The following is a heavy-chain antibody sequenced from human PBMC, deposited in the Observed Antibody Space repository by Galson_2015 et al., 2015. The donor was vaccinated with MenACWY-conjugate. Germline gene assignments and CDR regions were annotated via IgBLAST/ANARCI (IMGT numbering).Heavy chain of an antibody. CDR2: ISGGGDST. V-gene: IGHV3-23*01. Sequence: SLRLSCAASGFTFSSYAMSWVRRAPGKGLEWVSGISGGGDSTYYADTVKGRFTISRDNSRNTLYLQMNSLRAEDTAVYYCAKSKFGGVIVHESWGQGTLVTVSS. J-gene: IGHJ5*02. CDR3: AKSKFGGVIVHES. D-gene: IGHD3-16*02. CDR1: GFTFSSYA.